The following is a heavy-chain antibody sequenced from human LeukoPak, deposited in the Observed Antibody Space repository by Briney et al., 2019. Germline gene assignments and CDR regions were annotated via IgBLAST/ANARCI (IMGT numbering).Heavy chain of an antibody. CDR2: IYYSWNN. V-gene: IGHV4-59*01. Sequence: SETLSLTCTVSGGSISSYYWSWIRQPPGKGLEWIGYIYYSWNNNYNPPLKSRVTISVDTSKNQFSLKLSPVTAADTAVYYCARGGRYDSSGYNFDYWGQGTLVTVSS. CDR1: GGSISSYY. J-gene: IGHJ4*02. CDR3: ARGGRYDSSGYNFDY. D-gene: IGHD3-22*01.